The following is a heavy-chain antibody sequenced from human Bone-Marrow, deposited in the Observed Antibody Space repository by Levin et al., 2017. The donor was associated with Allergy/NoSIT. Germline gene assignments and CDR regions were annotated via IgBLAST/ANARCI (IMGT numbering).Heavy chain of an antibody. V-gene: IGHV1-8*01. CDR1: GYSFVNYE. CDR2: MNPKTGTT. J-gene: IGHJ6*02. D-gene: IGHD3-10*01. CDR3: ARAGGSGPIGHYYGLDV. Sequence: ASVKVSCKSSGYSFVNYEINWVRQVPGQGPEWLGWMNPKTGTTRFAQNLQGTVAMTRNISINTAYLELTSLRFDDTALYYCARAGGSGPIGHYYGLDVWGQGTTVAVS.